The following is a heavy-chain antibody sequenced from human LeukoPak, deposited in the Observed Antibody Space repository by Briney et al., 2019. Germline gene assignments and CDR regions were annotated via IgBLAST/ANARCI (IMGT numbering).Heavy chain of an antibody. D-gene: IGHD2-15*01. J-gene: IGHJ5*02. V-gene: IGHV1-2*02. CDR2: IKSNSGDA. Sequence: ASVKVSCKASGYIFTDYFMHWVRQAPGQGLEWMGWIKSNSGDANYAQKFQGRVTMTRDTSTSTVYMELSSLRSEDTAVYYCARDMCSGGSCKEFDPWGQGTLVTVSS. CDR1: GYIFTDYF. CDR3: ARDMCSGGSCKEFDP.